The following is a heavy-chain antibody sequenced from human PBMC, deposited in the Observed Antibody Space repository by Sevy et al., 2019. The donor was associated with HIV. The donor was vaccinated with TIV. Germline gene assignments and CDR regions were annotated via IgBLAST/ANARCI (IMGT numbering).Heavy chain of an antibody. CDR1: GFTFSSYE. J-gene: IGHJ6*03. Sequence: GGSLRLSCAASGFTFSSYEMNWVRQAPGKGLEWVSYISSSGSTIYYADSVKGRFTISRDNAKNSLYLQMNSLRAEDSAVYYCARVGGGSSWYSYYYYMDVWGKGTTVTVSS. CDR3: ARVGGGSSWYSYYYYMDV. V-gene: IGHV3-48*03. D-gene: IGHD6-13*01. CDR2: ISSSGSTI.